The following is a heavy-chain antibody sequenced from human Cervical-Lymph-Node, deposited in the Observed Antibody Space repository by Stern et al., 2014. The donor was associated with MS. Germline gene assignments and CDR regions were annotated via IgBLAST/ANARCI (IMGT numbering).Heavy chain of an antibody. Sequence: MQLVESGAEVKKPGSSVKVSCKASGGTFSINTISWVRQDPGQGIEWMGGITPMFGNANYAKKFQGRVMATADESTSTAYMELSSLRSEDTAVYFCAVDQGGIAVYWGQGTRVTVSS. CDR3: AVDQGGIAVY. CDR2: ITPMFGNA. V-gene: IGHV1-69*01. D-gene: IGHD6-19*01. CDR1: GGTFSINT. J-gene: IGHJ4*02.